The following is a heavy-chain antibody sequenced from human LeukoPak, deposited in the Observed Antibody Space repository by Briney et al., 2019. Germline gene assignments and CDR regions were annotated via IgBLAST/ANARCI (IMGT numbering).Heavy chain of an antibody. CDR2: INPNSDGT. V-gene: IGHV1-2*02. Sequence: ASVKVSCKASRYTFTGYYMHLGRQAPGPGLEWMGWINPNSDGTNYAQKFQGRVTMTRDTSISTAYMELSRLRFDDTAVYYCASGDYGEPPRNYGAEETLVRVS. CDR3: ASGDYGEPPRNY. CDR1: RYTFTGYY. J-gene: IGHJ4*02. D-gene: IGHD4-17*01.